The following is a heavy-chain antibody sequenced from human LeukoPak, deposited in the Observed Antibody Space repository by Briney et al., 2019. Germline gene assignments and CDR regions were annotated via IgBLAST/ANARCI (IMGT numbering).Heavy chain of an antibody. J-gene: IGHJ4*02. CDR1: GFTFSSYS. CDR2: ISSSSSTV. D-gene: IGHD6-19*01. CDR3: AKRQRIRNSSGAPFDY. V-gene: IGHV3-48*01. Sequence: GGSLRLSCAASGFTFSSYSMNWVRQAPGKGLEWVSYISSSSSTVYYADSVKGRFTISRDNSKNTLYLQMNSLRAEDTAVYYCAKRQRIRNSSGAPFDYWGQGTLVTVSS.